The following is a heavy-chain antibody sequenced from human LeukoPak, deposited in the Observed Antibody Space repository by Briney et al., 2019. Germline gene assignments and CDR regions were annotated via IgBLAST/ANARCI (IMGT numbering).Heavy chain of an antibody. CDR3: ARARSDAFDI. V-gene: IGHV3-74*01. J-gene: IGHJ3*02. Sequence: GGSLRLSCAASGFALSSYWMHWVRQAPGKGLVWVSRINNDGSITSYAHPVKDRFTFSRDNAKNTLSLQMTRQRAEDTAVYFCARARSDAFDIWGQGTMVTVSS. CDR2: INNDGSIT. CDR1: GFALSSYW.